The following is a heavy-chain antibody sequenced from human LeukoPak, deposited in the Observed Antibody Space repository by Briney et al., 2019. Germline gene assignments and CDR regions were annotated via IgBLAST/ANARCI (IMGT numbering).Heavy chain of an antibody. CDR1: GYTFTSYA. CDR3: ARGGYCSGGSCYQFLTNY. V-gene: IGHV1-3*01. CDR2: INAANGNT. J-gene: IGHJ4*02. Sequence: ASVKVSCKASGYTFTSYAMHWVRPAPGQRLEWMGWINAANGNTKYSQKFQGRVTITRDTSASTAYMELSSLRSEDTAVYYCARGGYCSGGSCYQFLTNYWGQGTLVTVSS. D-gene: IGHD2-15*01.